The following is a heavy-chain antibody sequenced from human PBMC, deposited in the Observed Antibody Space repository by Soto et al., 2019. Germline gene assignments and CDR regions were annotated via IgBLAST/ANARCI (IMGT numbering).Heavy chain of an antibody. V-gene: IGHV4-30-2*06. CDR1: SGSISSGGYS. D-gene: IGHD6-6*01. CDR2: ISHSGST. Sequence: SETLSLTCAVSSGSISSGGYSWSWIRQSPGKGLGWIGYISHSGSTYYNPSLKSRVTISVDRSKNQFSLKLSSVTAADTAVYYCASGSHVPHYWGQGTLVTVSS. CDR3: ASGSHVPHY. J-gene: IGHJ4*02.